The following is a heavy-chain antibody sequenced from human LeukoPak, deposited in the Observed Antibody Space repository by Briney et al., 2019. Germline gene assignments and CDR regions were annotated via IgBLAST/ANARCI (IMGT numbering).Heavy chain of an antibody. V-gene: IGHV4-61*02. J-gene: IGHJ4*02. D-gene: IGHD3-22*01. CDR1: GDSISSGSTY. CDR3: ARSPYYYDLVDY. Sequence: SQTLSLTCGVSGDSISSGSTYWSWIRQPAGKGLEWIGRIYSSGNTNYNPSLKSRVTISVDTSKNQFSLKLSSVTAADTAVYYCARSPYYYDLVDYWGQGTLVTVSS. CDR2: IYSSGNT.